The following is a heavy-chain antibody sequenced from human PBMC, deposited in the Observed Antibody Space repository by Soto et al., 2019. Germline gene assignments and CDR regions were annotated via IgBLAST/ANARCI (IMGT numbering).Heavy chain of an antibody. Sequence: PGGSLRLSCAASGFTFSSYGMHWVRQAPGKGLEWVAVISYDGSNKYYADSVKGRFTISRDNSKNTLYLQMNSLRAEDTAVYYCAKWGLYCSGGRCYSHPSSYYYGMDVWGQGTTVTVYS. CDR2: ISYDGSNK. J-gene: IGHJ6*02. D-gene: IGHD2-15*01. CDR3: AKWGLYCSGGRCYSHPSSYYYGMDV. CDR1: GFTFSSYG. V-gene: IGHV3-30*18.